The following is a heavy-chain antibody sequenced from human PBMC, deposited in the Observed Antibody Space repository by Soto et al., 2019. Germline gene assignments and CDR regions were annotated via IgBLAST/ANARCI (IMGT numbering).Heavy chain of an antibody. J-gene: IGHJ4*02. Sequence: SVKVSCKASGGTFSSYTISWVRQAPGQGLEWMGRIIPILGIANYAQKFQGRVTITADKSTSTAYMELSSLRSEDTAVYYCASYCSSTSCYRYFDYWGQGTPVTVSS. CDR3: ASYCSSTSCYRYFDY. CDR2: IIPILGIA. V-gene: IGHV1-69*02. CDR1: GGTFSSYT. D-gene: IGHD2-2*01.